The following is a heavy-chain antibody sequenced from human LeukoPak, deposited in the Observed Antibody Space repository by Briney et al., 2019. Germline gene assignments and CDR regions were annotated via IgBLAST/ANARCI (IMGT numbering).Heavy chain of an antibody. J-gene: IGHJ3*02. D-gene: IGHD2-8*02. V-gene: IGHV4-59*01. CDR3: ARGDGNLVGAFDI. Sequence: SETLSLTCAVYGGSFSGYYWSWIRQPPGKGLEWIGYIYYSGSTNYNPSLKSRVTISVDTSKNQFSLKLSSVTAADTAVYYCARGDGNLVGAFDIWGQGTMVTVSS. CDR2: IYYSGST. CDR1: GGSFSGYY.